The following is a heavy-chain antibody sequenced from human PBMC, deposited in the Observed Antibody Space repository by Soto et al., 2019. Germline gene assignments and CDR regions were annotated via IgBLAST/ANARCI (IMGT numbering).Heavy chain of an antibody. J-gene: IGHJ4*02. Sequence: QVQLQQWGAGLLKPSETLSLTCAVYGGSFRGYYWSWIRQPPGKGLEWIGEINHSGSTKYIPSLKSRVTISVDTSKNQFSLRLSSVTAADTAVYYCARGGRDGYTIWGQGTLVTVSS. CDR3: ARGGRDGYTI. CDR2: INHSGST. V-gene: IGHV4-34*01. CDR1: GGSFRGYY. D-gene: IGHD5-12*01.